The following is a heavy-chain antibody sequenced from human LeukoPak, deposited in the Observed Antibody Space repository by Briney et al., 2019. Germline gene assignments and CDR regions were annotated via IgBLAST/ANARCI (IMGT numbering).Heavy chain of an antibody. CDR1: GFTFSSYS. J-gene: IGHJ4*02. D-gene: IGHD3-22*01. CDR2: ISSSSSYI. CDR3: ARDSPVPYYYDSSGYADY. Sequence: GGSLRLSCAASGFTFSSYSMNWVRQAPGKGLEWVSSISSSSSYIYYADSVKGRFTISRDNAKNSLYLQMNSPRAEDTAVYYCARDSPVPYYYDSSGYADYWGQGTLVTVSS. V-gene: IGHV3-21*01.